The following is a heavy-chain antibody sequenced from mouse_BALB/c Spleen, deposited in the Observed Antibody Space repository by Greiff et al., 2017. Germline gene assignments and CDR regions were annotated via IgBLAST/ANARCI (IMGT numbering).Heavy chain of an antibody. D-gene: IGHD2-4*01. CDR1: GFSLTGYG. CDR2: IWGDGST. J-gene: IGHJ3*01. CDR3: ARGDDYDGFAY. V-gene: IGHV2-6-7*01. Sequence: QVQLQESGPGLVAPSQSLSITCTVSGFSLTGYGVNWVRQPPGKGLEWLGMIWGDGSTDYNSALKSRLSISKDNSKSQVFLKMNSLQTDDTARYYCARGDDYDGFAYWGQGTLVTVSA.